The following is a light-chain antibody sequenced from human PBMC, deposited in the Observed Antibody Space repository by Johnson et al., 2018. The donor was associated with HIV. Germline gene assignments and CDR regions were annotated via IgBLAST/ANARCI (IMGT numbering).Light chain of an antibody. CDR3: GSWDSSLIAGV. CDR1: SSNIGNNY. Sequence: QSVLTQPPSVSAAPGQKVTISCSGSSSNIGNNYVSWYQQLPGTAPKLLIHENNKRPSGIPDRFSGSKSGPSATLGITGLQPGDEADYYCGSWDSSLIAGVFGTGTKVTVL. J-gene: IGLJ1*01. CDR2: ENN. V-gene: IGLV1-51*02.